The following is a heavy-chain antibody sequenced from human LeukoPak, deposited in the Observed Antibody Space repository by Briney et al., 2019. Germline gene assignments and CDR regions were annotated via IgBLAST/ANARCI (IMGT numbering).Heavy chain of an antibody. V-gene: IGHV1-69*05. CDR1: GGTFSSYA. Sequence: GASVKVSCKASGGTFSSYAISWVRQAPGQGLEWMGGIIPIFGTANYAQKFQGRVTITTDESTSTAYMELSSLRSDDTAVYYCARTRGRPNSDYYFDYWGQGTLVTVSS. CDR3: ARTRGRPNSDYYFDY. CDR2: IIPIFGTA. J-gene: IGHJ4*02. D-gene: IGHD4-23*01.